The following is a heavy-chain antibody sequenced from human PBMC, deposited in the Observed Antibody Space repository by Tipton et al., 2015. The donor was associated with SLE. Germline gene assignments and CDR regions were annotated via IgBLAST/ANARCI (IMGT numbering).Heavy chain of an antibody. CDR2: ISWHSANI. J-gene: IGHJ6*03. D-gene: IGHD1-26*01. CDR1: GFTFTRYW. Sequence: SLRLSCAASGFTFTRYWMSWVRQAPGKGLEWVSGISWHSANIGYADSVRGRFTISRDNAKNSLFLQMNSLRADDTALYYCSRGATAYHDYMDVWGRGTTVTVSS. V-gene: IGHV3-9*01. CDR3: SRGATAYHDYMDV.